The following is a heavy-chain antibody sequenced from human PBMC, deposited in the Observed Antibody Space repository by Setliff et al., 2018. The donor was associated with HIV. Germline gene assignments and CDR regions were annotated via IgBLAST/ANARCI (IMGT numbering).Heavy chain of an antibody. CDR1: GGSISSYY. Sequence: SETLSLTCTVSGGSISSYYWSWIRQPPGKGLEWIGYIYYSGSTNYNPSLKSRVTISVDTSKKQFSLKLISVTAADTAVYYFAREEKLAVHTTRPPRVDCWGQGTLVTVSS. V-gene: IGHV4-59*01. CDR2: IYYSGST. J-gene: IGHJ4*02. D-gene: IGHD5-18*01. CDR3: AREEKLAVHTTRPPRVDC.